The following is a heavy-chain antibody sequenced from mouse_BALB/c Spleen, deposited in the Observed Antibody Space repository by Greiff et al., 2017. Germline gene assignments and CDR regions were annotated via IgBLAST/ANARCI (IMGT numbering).Heavy chain of an antibody. Sequence: EVQVVESGGGLVKPGGSLKLSCAASGFTFSDYYMYWVRQTPEKRLEWVATISDGGSYTYYPDSVKGRFTISRDNAKNNLYLQMSSLKSEDTAMYYCARHYGSSYDAMDYWGQGTSVTVSS. CDR2: ISDGGSYT. CDR3: ARHYGSSYDAMDY. J-gene: IGHJ4*01. D-gene: IGHD1-1*01. CDR1: GFTFSDYY. V-gene: IGHV5-4*02.